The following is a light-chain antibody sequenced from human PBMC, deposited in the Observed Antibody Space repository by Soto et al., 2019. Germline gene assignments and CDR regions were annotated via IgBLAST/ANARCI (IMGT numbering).Light chain of an antibody. J-gene: IGKJ3*01. V-gene: IGKV2-30*01. CDR1: QSLVYSDGYTY. Sequence: EVVMTQSPLSLPVTLGQPASISCRSSQSLVYSDGYTYLSWFQQRPGQSPRRLIYKVSNRDSGGPDRFSGSGSGTDFTLQISRVEDEDVGVDYCMQGTHWPPTFGPGTKVDVK. CDR3: MQGTHWPPT. CDR2: KVS.